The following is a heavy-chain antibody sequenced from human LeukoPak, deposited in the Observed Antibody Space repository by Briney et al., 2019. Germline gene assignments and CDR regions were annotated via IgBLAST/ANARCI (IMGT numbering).Heavy chain of an antibody. D-gene: IGHD3-22*01. J-gene: IGHJ3*02. CDR1: GFTLDDYA. CDR3: AKDEAYYYDNAFDI. CDR2: ISGSGGST. V-gene: IGHV3-23*01. Sequence: GGSLRLSCAASGFTLDDYAMSWVRQAPGKGLEWVSAISGSGGSTYYADSVKGRFTISRDNSKNTLYLQMNSLRAEDTAVYYCAKDEAYYYDNAFDIWGQGTMVTVSS.